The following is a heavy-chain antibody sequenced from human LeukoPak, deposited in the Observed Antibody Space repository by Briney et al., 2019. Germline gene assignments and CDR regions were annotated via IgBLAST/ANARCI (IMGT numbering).Heavy chain of an antibody. CDR3: ARLSTLVNWLDP. D-gene: IGHD6-6*01. CDR2: IYYSGST. V-gene: IGHV4-39*01. J-gene: IGHJ5*02. CDR1: GGSISSSSYY. Sequence: SETLSLTCTVSGGSISSSSYYWGWIRRPPGKGLEWIGSIYYSGSTYYYPSLKSRVTISVDTSKNQFSLKLSSVTAADTAVYYCARLSTLVNWLDPWGQGTLVTVSS.